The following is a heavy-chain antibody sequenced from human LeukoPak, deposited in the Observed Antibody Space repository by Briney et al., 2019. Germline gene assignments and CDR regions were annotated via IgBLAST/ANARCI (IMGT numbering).Heavy chain of an antibody. V-gene: IGHV3-23*01. J-gene: IGHJ4*02. CDR3: ARDPYYYGPPNY. D-gene: IGHD3-10*01. CDR1: GITFSSYA. CDR2: ISGSGSPT. Sequence: GGSLRLSCAVSGITFSSYAMSWVRQAPGKGLEWVSGISGSGSPTYYADSVKGRFTISRDSSKNTLYLQMNSLRAEDTAVYYCARDPYYYGPPNYWGQGTLVTVSS.